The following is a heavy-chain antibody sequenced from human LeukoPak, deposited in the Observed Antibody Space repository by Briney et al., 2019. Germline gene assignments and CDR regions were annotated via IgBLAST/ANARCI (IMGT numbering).Heavy chain of an antibody. CDR2: IIPIFGTA. D-gene: IGHD6-13*01. CDR1: GGTFSSYA. J-gene: IGHJ6*02. CDR3: ARAADSSSWSYYYYYGMDV. Sequence: SVKVSCKASGGTFSSYAISWVRQAPGQGLEWMGGIIPIFGTANYAQKFQGRVTITADESTSTAYMELSSLRSEDTAVYYCARAADSSSWSYYYYYGMDVWGQGTTVTVSS. V-gene: IGHV1-69*13.